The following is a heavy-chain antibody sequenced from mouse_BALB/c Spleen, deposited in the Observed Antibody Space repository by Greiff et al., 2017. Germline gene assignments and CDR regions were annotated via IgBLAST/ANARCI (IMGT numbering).Heavy chain of an antibody. CDR2: INPSSGYT. D-gene: IGHD3-1*01. CDR3: ARTARAHFDY. V-gene: IGHV1-4*02. J-gene: IGHJ2*01. Sequence: PGQGLEWIGYINPSSGYTEYNQKFKDKTTLTADKSSSTAYMQLSSLTSEDSAVYYCARTARAHFDYWGQGTTLTVSS.